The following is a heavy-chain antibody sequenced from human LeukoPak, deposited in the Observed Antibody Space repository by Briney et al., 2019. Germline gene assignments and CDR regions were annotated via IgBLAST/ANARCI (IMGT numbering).Heavy chain of an antibody. CDR1: GFTFSSYG. J-gene: IGHJ6*03. Sequence: GGSLRLSCAASGFTFSSYGMHWVRQAPGKGLEWVAFIRYDGSNKYYADSVKGRFTISRDNSKNTLYLQMNSLRAEDTAVYYCAKSYGSGIYYYYMDVWGKGTTGTVSS. V-gene: IGHV3-30*02. CDR3: AKSYGSGIYYYYMDV. D-gene: IGHD3-10*01. CDR2: IRYDGSNK.